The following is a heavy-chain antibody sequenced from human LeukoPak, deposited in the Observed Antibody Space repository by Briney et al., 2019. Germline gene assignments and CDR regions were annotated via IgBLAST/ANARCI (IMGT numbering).Heavy chain of an antibody. Sequence: GGSLRLSCAASGFTFSSYSMNWVRQAPGKGLEWLSYISSSSSIIYYADSVKDRFTISRDNAKNSLYLQMNSLRDEDTAVYYCARDGDSSGYYAAFDIWGQGTMVTVSS. J-gene: IGHJ3*02. CDR3: ARDGDSSGYYAAFDI. CDR2: ISSSSSII. V-gene: IGHV3-48*02. D-gene: IGHD3-22*01. CDR1: GFTFSSYS.